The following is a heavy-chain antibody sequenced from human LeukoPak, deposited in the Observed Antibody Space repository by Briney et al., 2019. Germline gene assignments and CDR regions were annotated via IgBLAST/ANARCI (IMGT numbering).Heavy chain of an antibody. V-gene: IGHV4-30-2*01. D-gene: IGHD3-22*01. Sequence: SQTLSLTCAVSGGSISSGGYSWSWIRQPPGKGLEWIGYFYHSGSTYYNPSLKSRVTISVDRSKNQFSLKLSSVTAADTAVYYCAGGSLSSGYYPSGFDYWGQGTLVTVSS. J-gene: IGHJ4*02. CDR1: GGSISSGGYS. CDR2: FYHSGST. CDR3: AGGSLSSGYYPSGFDY.